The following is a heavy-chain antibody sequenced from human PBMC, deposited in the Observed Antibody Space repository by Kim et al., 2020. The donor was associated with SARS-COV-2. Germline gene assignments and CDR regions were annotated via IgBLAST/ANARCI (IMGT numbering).Heavy chain of an antibody. D-gene: IGHD3-9*01. CDR3: ARLRDYDILTGYYEADYYYGMDV. Sequence: GGSLRLSCAASGFTFSSYWMSWVRQAPGKGLEWVANIKQDGSEKYYVDSVKGRFTISRDNAKNSLYLQMNSLRAEDTAVYYCARLRDYDILTGYYEADYYYGMDVWGQGTTVTVSS. CDR1: GFTFSSYW. CDR2: IKQDGSEK. J-gene: IGHJ6*02. V-gene: IGHV3-7*03.